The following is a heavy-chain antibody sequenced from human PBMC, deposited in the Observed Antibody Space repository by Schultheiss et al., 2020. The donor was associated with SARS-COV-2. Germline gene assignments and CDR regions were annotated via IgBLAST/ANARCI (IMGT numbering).Heavy chain of an antibody. D-gene: IGHD3-10*01. CDR1: GFTLSTYW. CDR2: INEDGSVK. J-gene: IGHJ4*02. CDR3: VRDRGFGAFDS. V-gene: IGHV3-7*01. Sequence: GGSLRLSCAASGFTLSTYWMHWVRQVPGKGLEFLAIINEDGSVKYHVDSVKGRFTISRDNAKSSVFLQMDSLRGDDTGVFYCVRDRGFGAFDSWGQGTLVTVSS.